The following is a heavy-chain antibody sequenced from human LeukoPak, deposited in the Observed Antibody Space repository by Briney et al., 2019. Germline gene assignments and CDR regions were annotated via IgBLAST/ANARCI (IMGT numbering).Heavy chain of an antibody. CDR3: ARDSEAYYGSGSSDY. J-gene: IGHJ4*02. Sequence: QPGGSLRLSCAASGFTFSSYAMSWVRQAPGKGLEWVAVIWYDGSNKYYADSVKGRFTISRDNSKNTLYLQMNSLRAEDTAVYYCARDSEAYYGSGSSDYWGQGTLVTVSS. D-gene: IGHD3-10*01. CDR1: GFTFSSYA. V-gene: IGHV3-33*08. CDR2: IWYDGSNK.